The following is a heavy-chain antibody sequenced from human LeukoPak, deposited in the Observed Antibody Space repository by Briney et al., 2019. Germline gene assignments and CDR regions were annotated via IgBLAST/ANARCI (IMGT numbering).Heavy chain of an antibody. CDR2: IKQDGGEK. CDR3: AGRGDGNLYYFDH. V-gene: IGHV3-7*04. CDR1: GFTFSTYW. Sequence: GESLRLSCAASGFTFSTYWMSWVRQAPGKGLEWVANIKQDGGEKYYVDSVKGRFTISRDNPKNSLYLQMNSLRPEDTAVYYCAGRGDGNLYYFDHWGQGTLVTASS. D-gene: IGHD5-24*01. J-gene: IGHJ4*02.